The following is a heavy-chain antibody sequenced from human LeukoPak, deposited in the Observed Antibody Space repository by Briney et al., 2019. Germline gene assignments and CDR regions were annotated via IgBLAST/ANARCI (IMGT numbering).Heavy chain of an antibody. V-gene: IGHV3-74*01. CDR1: GFTFSSYA. CDR3: ARGNGHASDI. Sequence: GGSLRLSCAASGFTFSSYAMSWVRQPPGKGLLWVSRITSDGSSTSYADSVKGRFTISRDNAKNTLYLQMNSLRAEDRAVYYCARGNGHASDIWGQGTMVSVSS. CDR2: ITSDGSST. J-gene: IGHJ3*02. D-gene: IGHD2-8*01.